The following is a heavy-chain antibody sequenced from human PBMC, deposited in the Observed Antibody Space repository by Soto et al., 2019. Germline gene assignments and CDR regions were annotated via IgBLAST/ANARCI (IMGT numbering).Heavy chain of an antibody. Sequence: EVQLVESGGGLVQPGGSLRLSCAASGFTFSSYWMSWVRQAPGKGLEWVANIKQDGSEKYYVDSVKGRFTISRDNAKNSLYLQMNGLRAEDTAVYYCARDKHSGWLKYWGQGPLVTVSS. CDR1: GFTFSSYW. CDR2: IKQDGSEK. D-gene: IGHD6-19*01. CDR3: ARDKHSGWLKY. J-gene: IGHJ4*02. V-gene: IGHV3-7*01.